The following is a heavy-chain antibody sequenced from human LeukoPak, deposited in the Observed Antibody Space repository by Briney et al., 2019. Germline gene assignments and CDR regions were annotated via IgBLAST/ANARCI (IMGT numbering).Heavy chain of an antibody. Sequence: ASVKVSCKASGYTFTSYGISWVRQAPGQGVEWMGWISAYNGNTNYAQKLQGRVTMTTDTSTSTAYMELRSLRSDDTAVYYCARGSASGSPRTWFDPWGQGTLVTVSS. CDR3: ARGSASGSPRTWFDP. CDR2: ISAYNGNT. V-gene: IGHV1-18*01. D-gene: IGHD1-26*01. J-gene: IGHJ5*02. CDR1: GYTFTSYG.